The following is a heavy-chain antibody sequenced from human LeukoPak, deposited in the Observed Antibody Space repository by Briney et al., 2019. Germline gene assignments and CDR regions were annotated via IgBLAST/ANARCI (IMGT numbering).Heavy chain of an antibody. J-gene: IGHJ4*02. CDR3: ARDFRGLSWYFDY. CDR2: ISSSSSTI. Sequence: GGSPRLSCAASGFTFSSYNMNWARQAPGKGLEWVSYISSSSSTIYYADSVKGRFTISRDNAKNSLYLQMNSLRAEDTAVYYCARDFRGLSWYFDYWGQGTLVTVSS. D-gene: IGHD3-10*01. V-gene: IGHV3-48*01. CDR1: GFTFSSYN.